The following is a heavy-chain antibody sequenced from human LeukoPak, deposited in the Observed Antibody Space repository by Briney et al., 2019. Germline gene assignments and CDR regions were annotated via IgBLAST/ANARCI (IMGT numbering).Heavy chain of an antibody. CDR3: ARGTTVSSSLLY. CDR2: VKQDGSEK. V-gene: IGHV3-7*01. J-gene: IGHJ4*02. Sequence: GGSLRLSCAASGFTFSSYWMNWVRQAPGKGLEWVANVKQDGSEKYYVDSVKGRFTISRDNAKNSLYLQMNSLRAEDTAVYYCARGTTVSSSLLYWGQGTLVTVSS. D-gene: IGHD6-6*01. CDR1: GFTFSSYW.